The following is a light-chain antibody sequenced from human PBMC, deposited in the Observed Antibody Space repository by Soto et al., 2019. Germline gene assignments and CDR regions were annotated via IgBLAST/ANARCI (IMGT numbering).Light chain of an antibody. CDR2: DAS. Sequence: EIVMTQSPATLSVSPGDRATLSCRASQSVDNDLAWYQQKPGQPPRLLIYDASTRATGIPARFSGSQSGTEFTLTISSLLSEDFAVYYCQQYNNWPFGQGTKLEIK. J-gene: IGKJ2*01. CDR3: QQYNNWP. V-gene: IGKV3D-15*01. CDR1: QSVDND.